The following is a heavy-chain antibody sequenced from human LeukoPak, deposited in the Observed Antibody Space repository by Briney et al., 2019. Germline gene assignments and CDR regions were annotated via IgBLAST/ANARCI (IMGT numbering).Heavy chain of an antibody. V-gene: IGHV1-18*01. J-gene: IGHJ4*02. CDR1: GYTFSSYG. CDR3: AANQLSKWELLDFDY. CDR2: ISAYNGNT. Sequence: VASVKVSCKASGYTFSSYGISWVRQAPGQGLEWMGWISAYNGNTNYAQKLQGRVTMTTDTSTSTAYMELRSLRSDDTAVYYCAANQLSKWELLDFDYWGQGTLVTVSS. D-gene: IGHD1-26*01.